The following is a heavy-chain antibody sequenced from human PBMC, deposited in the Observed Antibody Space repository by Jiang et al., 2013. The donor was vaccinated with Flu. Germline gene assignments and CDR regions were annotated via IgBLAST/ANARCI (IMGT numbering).Heavy chain of an antibody. V-gene: IGHV3-30*18. Sequence: VQLLESGGGVVQPGRSLRLSCTASGFTFITYAMHWVRQAPGKGLEWVALISLDGSSKYYADSVKGRFIISRDNSKNTLFLQMNSLRAGDTAVYYCAKDQNYGGTGAMDVWGQGTTVTVSS. J-gene: IGHJ6*02. D-gene: IGHD4/OR15-4a*01. CDR2: ISLDGSSK. CDR3: AKDQNYGGTGAMDV. CDR1: GFTFITYA.